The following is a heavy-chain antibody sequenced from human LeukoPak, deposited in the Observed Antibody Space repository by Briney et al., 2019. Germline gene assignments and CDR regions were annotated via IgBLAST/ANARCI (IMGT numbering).Heavy chain of an antibody. J-gene: IGHJ4*02. D-gene: IGHD5-18*01. Sequence: GGSLRLSCAASGFTFSNAWISWVRQAPGKGLEWVGRIKSKTDGGTTDYAAPVKYRFTISRADLQNTLYLQMHSLKTGDTAVYYCTTDLGRGDTAMAIFDYWGQGTLVTVSS. CDR1: GFTFSNAW. CDR2: IKSKTDGGTT. CDR3: TTDLGRGDTAMAIFDY. V-gene: IGHV3-15*01.